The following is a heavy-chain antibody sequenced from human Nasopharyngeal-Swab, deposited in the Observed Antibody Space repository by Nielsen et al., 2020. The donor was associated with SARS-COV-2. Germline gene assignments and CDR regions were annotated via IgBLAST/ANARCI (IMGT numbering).Heavy chain of an antibody. CDR3: ARERSLYYYYMDV. Sequence: ASVKVSCKASGYTFTSYGISWVRQAPGQGLEWMGWISAYNGNTNYAQKLQGRVTMTTDTSTSTAYMELRSLRSYDPAVYYCARERSLYYYYMDVWGKGTTVTVSS. J-gene: IGHJ6*03. CDR1: GYTFTSYG. V-gene: IGHV1-18*01. CDR2: ISAYNGNT.